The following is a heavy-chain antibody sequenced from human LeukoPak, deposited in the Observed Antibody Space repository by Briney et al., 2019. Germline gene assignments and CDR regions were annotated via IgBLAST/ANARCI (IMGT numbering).Heavy chain of an antibody. V-gene: IGHV3-23*01. CDR1: GFTFNNYA. Sequence: GSLRLSCAASGFTFNNYAMNWVRQAPGKGLEWVSSITSSGDTTHYADSVRGRFTISRDNSRNTLSLQMTSLRAEGTAVYYCAKGVLSGMRYYYGMDVWGKGTTVTVSS. CDR3: AKGVLSGMRYYYGMDV. J-gene: IGHJ6*04. D-gene: IGHD3-10*01. CDR2: ITSSGDTT.